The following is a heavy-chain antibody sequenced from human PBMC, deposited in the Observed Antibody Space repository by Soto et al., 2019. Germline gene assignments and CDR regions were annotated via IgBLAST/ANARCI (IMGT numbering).Heavy chain of an antibody. J-gene: IGHJ6*03. D-gene: IGHD3-3*01. CDR1: GFTFSSYG. CDR3: ARDYDSGYYYYYMDV. CDR2: IWYDGSNK. Sequence: GGSLRLSCAASGFTFSSYGMHWVRQAPGKGLGWVAVIWYDGSNKYYADSVKGRFTISRDNSKNTLYLQMNSLRAEDTAVYYCARDYDSGYYYYYMDVWGKGTTVTVSS. V-gene: IGHV3-33*01.